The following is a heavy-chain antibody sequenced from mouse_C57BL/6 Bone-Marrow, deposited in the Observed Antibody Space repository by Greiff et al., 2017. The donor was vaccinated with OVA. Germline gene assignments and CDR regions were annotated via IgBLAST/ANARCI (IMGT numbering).Heavy chain of an antibody. J-gene: IGHJ2*01. CDR3: TEWLKDY. Sequence: EVKLVESGAELVRPGASVKLSCTASGFNIKDDYMHWVKQRPEQGLEWIGWIDPENGDTEYASKFQGKATITADTSSNTAYLQLSSLTSEDTAVYYCTEWLKDYWGQGTTLTVSS. D-gene: IGHD2-2*01. V-gene: IGHV14-4*01. CDR1: GFNIKDDY. CDR2: IDPENGDT.